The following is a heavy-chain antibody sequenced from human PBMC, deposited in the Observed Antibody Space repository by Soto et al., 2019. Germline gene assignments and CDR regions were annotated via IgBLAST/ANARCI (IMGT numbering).Heavy chain of an antibody. J-gene: IGHJ6*02. Sequence: GGSLRLSCAASGFTFSSYAMSWVRQAPGKGLEWVSAISGSGGSTYYADSVKGRFTISRDNSKNTLYLQMNSLRAEDTAVYYCAKDGVVIYLRYYYYYYYGMDVWGPGTTVTVSS. V-gene: IGHV3-23*01. CDR3: AKDGVVIYLRYYYYYYYGMDV. D-gene: IGHD3-9*01. CDR1: GFTFSSYA. CDR2: ISGSGGST.